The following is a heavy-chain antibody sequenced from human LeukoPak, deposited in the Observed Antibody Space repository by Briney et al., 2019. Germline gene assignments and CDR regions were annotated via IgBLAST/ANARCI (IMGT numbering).Heavy chain of an antibody. CDR2: IKSKTDGGTT. CDR3: TTDISGYARDY. J-gene: IGHJ4*02. D-gene: IGHD5-12*01. Sequence: GGSLRLSCAASGFTFSNAWMSWVRQAPGTGQEWVGRIKSKTDGGTTDYAAPVKGRFTISRDDSKNTLHLQMNSLKTEDTAVYYCTTDISGYARDYWGQGTLVTVSS. V-gene: IGHV3-15*01. CDR1: GFTFSNAW.